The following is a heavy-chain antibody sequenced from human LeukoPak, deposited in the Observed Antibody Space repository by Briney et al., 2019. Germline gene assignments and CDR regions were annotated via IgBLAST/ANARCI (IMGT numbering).Heavy chain of an antibody. D-gene: IGHD2-2*01. V-gene: IGHV4-39*01. CDR3: ARSALYHWFDP. Sequence: PSQTLSLTCTVSGGSISSGGYYWSWIRQPPGKGLEWIGSIYYSGSTYYNPSLKSRVTISVDTSKNQFSLKLSSVTAADTAVYYCARSALYHWFDPWGQGTLVTVSS. J-gene: IGHJ5*02. CDR1: GGSISSGGYY. CDR2: IYYSGST.